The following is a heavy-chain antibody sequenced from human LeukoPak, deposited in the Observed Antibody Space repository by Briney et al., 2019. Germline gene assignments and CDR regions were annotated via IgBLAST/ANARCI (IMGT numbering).Heavy chain of an antibody. CDR2: IKQDGSEK. CDR1: GFIISSYW. Sequence: GGSLRLSCAASGFIISSYWLSWVRQAPGKGLEWVANIKQDGSEKYYVDSVKGRFTISRDNAKNSLYLQMSSLRADDMAVYYCATLVATTRFDYWGQGTLVTVSS. J-gene: IGHJ4*02. V-gene: IGHV3-7*01. D-gene: IGHD5-12*01. CDR3: ATLVATTRFDY.